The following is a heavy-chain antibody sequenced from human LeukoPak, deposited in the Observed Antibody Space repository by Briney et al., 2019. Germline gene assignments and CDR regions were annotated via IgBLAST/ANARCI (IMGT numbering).Heavy chain of an antibody. CDR3: ARVGGSSWVFDY. Sequence: LSQTLSLTCAISGDSVSSNSAAWNWIRQSPSRGLEWLGSTYYRSKWYNDYAVSVKSRITINPDTSKNQFSLQLNSVTPEDTAVYYCARVGGSSWVFDYWGQGTLATVSS. CDR2: TYYRSKWYN. CDR1: GDSVSSNSAA. V-gene: IGHV6-1*01. J-gene: IGHJ4*02. D-gene: IGHD6-13*01.